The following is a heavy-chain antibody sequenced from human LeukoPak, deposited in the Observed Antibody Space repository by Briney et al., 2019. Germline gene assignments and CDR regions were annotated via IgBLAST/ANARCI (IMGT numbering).Heavy chain of an antibody. J-gene: IGHJ6*03. CDR1: GYTFTSYD. D-gene: IGHD6-25*01. CDR3: ASAAPSRPSRKNYYYYYMDV. CDR2: MNPNSGNT. Sequence: ASVKVSCKASGYTFTSYDINWVRQATGQGLEWMGWMNPNSGNTGYAQKFQGRVTMTRNTSISTAYMELSSLRSEDTAVYYCASAAPSRPSRKNYYYYYMDVWGKGTTVTVSS. V-gene: IGHV1-8*01.